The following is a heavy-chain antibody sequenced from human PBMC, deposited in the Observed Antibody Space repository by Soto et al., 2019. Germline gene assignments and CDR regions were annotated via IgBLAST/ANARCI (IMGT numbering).Heavy chain of an antibody. D-gene: IGHD1-26*01. CDR3: ARDRFDVGATNWFDP. CDR1: GYTFTSYG. CDR2: ISAYNGNT. V-gene: IGHV1-18*01. J-gene: IGHJ5*02. Sequence: QVQLVQSGAEVKKPGASVKVSCKASGYTFTSYGISWVRQAPGQGLEWMGWISAYNGNTNYAQKLQGRVTXTXXXSXRTAYMELRSLRSDDTAVYYCARDRFDVGATNWFDPWGQGTLVTVSS.